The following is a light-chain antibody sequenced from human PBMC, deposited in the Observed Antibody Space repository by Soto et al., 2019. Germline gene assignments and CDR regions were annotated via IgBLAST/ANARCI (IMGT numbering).Light chain of an antibody. J-gene: IGKJ1*01. CDR1: QSVASAY. V-gene: IGKV3-20*01. CDR2: GSS. CDR3: QQYANSRWT. Sequence: EIVLTQSPGTLSLSPGERATLSCRASQSVASAYLAWYQHKPGQAPRLLIYGSSSRAVGVPDRISGSRSGTDSTLTISRLEPEDVAVYYCQQYANSRWTFGQGTKVEAK.